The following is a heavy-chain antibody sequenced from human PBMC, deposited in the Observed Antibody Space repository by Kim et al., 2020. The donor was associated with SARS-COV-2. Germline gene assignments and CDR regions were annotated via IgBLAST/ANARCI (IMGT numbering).Heavy chain of an antibody. D-gene: IGHD2-15*01. CDR3: ARGHTLPLF. CDR2: SEE. Sequence: SEEYYVDSVKCRFTISRDNAKSSLYLQMNSLRAEDTAVYYCARGHTLPLFGGQGTLVTVSS. V-gene: IGHV3-7*01. J-gene: IGHJ4*02.